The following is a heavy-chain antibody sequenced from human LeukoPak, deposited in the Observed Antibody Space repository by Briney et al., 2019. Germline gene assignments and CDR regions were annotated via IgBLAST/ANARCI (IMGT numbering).Heavy chain of an antibody. CDR1: GGSISSGGYY. CDR2: IYYSGST. J-gene: IGHJ4*02. D-gene: IGHD5-18*01. Sequence: SETLSLTCTVSGGSISSGGYYWSWIRQHPGKGLEWIGYIYYSGSTYYHPSLKSRVTISVDTSKHQFSLKLSSVTPADTAVYYCARDPFRYGLGYWGQGNLVTVSS. V-gene: IGHV4-31*03. CDR3: ARDPFRYGLGY.